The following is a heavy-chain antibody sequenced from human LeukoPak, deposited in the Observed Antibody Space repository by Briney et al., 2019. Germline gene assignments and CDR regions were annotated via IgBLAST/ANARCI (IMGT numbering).Heavy chain of an antibody. D-gene: IGHD6-19*01. J-gene: IGHJ4*02. CDR3: ARESITSGWYLY. CDR2: IYKEGNT. CDR1: GFTVSDSY. Sequence: PGGSLRLSCAASGFTVSDSYMSLVRQAPGKGLEWVSTIYKEGNTYHADSVKGRFTMSRDNSKNTLYLQMNSLRVEDTAIYYCARESITSGWYLYWGQGTLVTVSS. V-gene: IGHV3-53*01.